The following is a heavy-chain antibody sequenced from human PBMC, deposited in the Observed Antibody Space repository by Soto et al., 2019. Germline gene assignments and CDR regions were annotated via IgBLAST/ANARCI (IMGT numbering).Heavy chain of an antibody. D-gene: IGHD3-3*01. CDR1: GGSFSGYY. CDR3: ARGLKVKLRFLEWLARSAPDHGMDV. J-gene: IGHJ6*02. CDR2: INHSGST. Sequence: QVQLQQWGAGLLKPSETLSLTCAVYGGSFSGYYWSWIRQPPGKGLEWIGEINHSGSTNYNPSLKSRVTISVDTSKNQFSLKLSSVTAADTAVYYCARGLKVKLRFLEWLARSAPDHGMDVWGQGTTVTVSS. V-gene: IGHV4-34*01.